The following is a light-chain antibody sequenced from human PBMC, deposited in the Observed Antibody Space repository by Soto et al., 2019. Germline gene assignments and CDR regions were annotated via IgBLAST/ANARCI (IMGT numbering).Light chain of an antibody. J-gene: IGKJ1*01. Sequence: EIVMTQSPATLSVSPGERATLSCRASPSVTNYLAWYQQKPGQAPRLLIYGASTRATGTPPRFRGSGSGTEFTLTISRLQSEDFAVYYCQKYDDWPPWTFGPGTKVDIK. CDR2: GAS. CDR3: QKYDDWPPWT. CDR1: PSVTNY. V-gene: IGKV3-15*01.